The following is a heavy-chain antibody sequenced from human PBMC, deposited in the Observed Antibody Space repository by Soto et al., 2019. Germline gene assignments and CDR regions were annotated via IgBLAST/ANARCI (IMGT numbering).Heavy chain of an antibody. V-gene: IGHV1-8*01. CDR1: GYSFTSLD. J-gene: IGHJ4*02. Sequence: ASVKVSCKASGYSFTSLDINWVRQTAGQGLEWMGWMEPSSGKTGYAQRFHDRVTMTSDTSINTAYMELTTLTSDDTAFYYCARGVTAGVDYWGQGTLVTVSS. CDR3: ARGVTAGVDY. CDR2: MEPSSGKT. D-gene: IGHD1-26*01.